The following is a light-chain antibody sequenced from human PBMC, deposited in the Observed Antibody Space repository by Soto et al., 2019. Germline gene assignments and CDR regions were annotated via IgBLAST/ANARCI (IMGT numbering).Light chain of an antibody. CDR2: DVS. J-gene: IGLJ2*01. CDR3: SSYTSSSTLMV. V-gene: IGLV2-14*01. Sequence: QSALTQPASVSGSPGQSITISCTGTSSDVGGYNYVFWYQQHPGKAPKLMIYDVSNRPSGVSNRFSGSKSGNTASLTISGLQAEDEADYYRSSYTSSSTLMVFGGGTKLTVL. CDR1: SSDVGGYNY.